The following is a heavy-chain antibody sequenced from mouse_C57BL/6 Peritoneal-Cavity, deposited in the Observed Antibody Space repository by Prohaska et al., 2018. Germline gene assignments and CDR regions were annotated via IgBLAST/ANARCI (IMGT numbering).Heavy chain of an antibody. V-gene: IGHV3-6*01. Sequence: LQESGPGLVKPSQSLSLTCSVTGYSITSGYYWNWIRQFPGNKLEWMGYISYDGSNNYNPSLKNRISITRDTSKNPFFLKLNSLTTEDTATYYCARGGFITTVVDAMDYWGQGTSVTVSS. J-gene: IGHJ4*01. CDR3: ARGGFITTVVDAMDY. D-gene: IGHD1-1*01. CDR1: GYSITSGYY. CDR2: ISYDGSN.